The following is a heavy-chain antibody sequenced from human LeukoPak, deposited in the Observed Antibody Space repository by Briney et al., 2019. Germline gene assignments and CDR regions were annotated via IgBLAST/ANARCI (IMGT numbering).Heavy chain of an antibody. D-gene: IGHD6-19*01. J-gene: IGHJ4*02. CDR3: ARDEGNTGWYTFDY. CDR2: IKEDGREK. V-gene: IGHV3-7*01. Sequence: GGSLRLSCAASGFTFSNAWMSWVRQAPGKGLEWVANIKEDGREKHYVDSVKGRFTISRDNAQNSLYLQMTSLRAEDTAVYYCARDEGNTGWYTFDYWGQGSLVTVSS. CDR1: GFTFSNAW.